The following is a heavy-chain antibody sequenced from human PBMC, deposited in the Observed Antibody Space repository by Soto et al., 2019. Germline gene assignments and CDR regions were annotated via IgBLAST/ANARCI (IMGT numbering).Heavy chain of an antibody. D-gene: IGHD6-13*01. J-gene: IGHJ5*02. CDR3: ASLLGWAAVP. V-gene: IGHV4-34*01. CDR2: INHSGST. CDR1: GGSFSGYY. Sequence: QVQLQQWGAGLLKPSETLSLTCAVYGGSFSGYYWSWIRQPPGKGLEWIGEINHSGSTNYNPSLKSRATISVDTSKNQFSLKLSSVTAADTAVYYCASLLGWAAVPWGQGTLVTVSS.